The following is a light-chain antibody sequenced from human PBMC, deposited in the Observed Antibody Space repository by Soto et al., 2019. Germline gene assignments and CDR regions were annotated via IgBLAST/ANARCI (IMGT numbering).Light chain of an antibody. CDR3: SSYTRNSAVA. CDR1: TNDVGAYNY. Sequence: QSALTQPASVSGSPGQSITISCTGTTNDVGAYNYVSWSQQYPGKAPKLIIYAVSNRPSGVSNRFSGSKSGNTASLTISGLQAEDEADYYCSSYTRNSAVAFGGGTKLTVL. CDR2: AVS. V-gene: IGLV2-14*01. J-gene: IGLJ2*01.